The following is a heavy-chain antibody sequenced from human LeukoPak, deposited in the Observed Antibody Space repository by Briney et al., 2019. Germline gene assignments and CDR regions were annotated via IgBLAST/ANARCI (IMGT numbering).Heavy chain of an antibody. J-gene: IGHJ3*02. CDR2: INPSGGST. CDR1: GHTFTGYY. V-gene: IGHV1-46*03. D-gene: IGHD1-26*01. CDR3: ARARYRDAFDI. Sequence: ASVKVSCKASGHTFTGYYMHWVRQAPGQGLEWMGIINPSGGSTSYAQKFQGRVTMTRDTSTSTVYMELSSLRSEDTAVYYCARARYRDAFDIWGQGTMVTVSS.